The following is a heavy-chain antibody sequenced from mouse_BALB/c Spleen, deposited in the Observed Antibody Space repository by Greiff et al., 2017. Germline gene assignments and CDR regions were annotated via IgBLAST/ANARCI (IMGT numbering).Heavy chain of an antibody. CDR1: GFTFSSYA. CDR3: ARRDYPGAMDY. J-gene: IGHJ4*01. CDR2: ISSGGSYT. V-gene: IGHV5-9-3*01. Sequence: EVQRVESGGGLVKPGGSLKLSCAASGFTFSSYAMSWVRQTPEKRLEWVATISSGGSYTYYPDSVKGRFTISRDNAKNTLYLQMSSLRSEDTAMYYCARRDYPGAMDYWGQGTSVTVSS. D-gene: IGHD1-1*02.